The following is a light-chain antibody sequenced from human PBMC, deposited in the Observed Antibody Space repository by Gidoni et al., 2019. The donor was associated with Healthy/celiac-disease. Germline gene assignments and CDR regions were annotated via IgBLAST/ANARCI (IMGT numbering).Light chain of an antibody. Sequence: QSALTQPASVSGSPGQSITISCTGTSSDVGGYNYVSWYQQHPGKAPKLMIYAVSNRPSGFSNRFSGSKSGNTASLTISGLQAEDEADYYCSSYTSSSIPVVFGGGTKLTVL. CDR3: SSYTSSSIPVV. CDR1: SSDVGGYNY. CDR2: AVS. J-gene: IGLJ2*01. V-gene: IGLV2-14*03.